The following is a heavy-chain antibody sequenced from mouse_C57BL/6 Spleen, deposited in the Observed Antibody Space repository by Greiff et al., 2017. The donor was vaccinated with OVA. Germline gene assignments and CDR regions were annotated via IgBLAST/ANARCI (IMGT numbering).Heavy chain of an antibody. Sequence: QVQLQQPGAELVKPGASVKLSCKASGYTFTSYWMHWVKQRPGQGLEWIGMIHPNSGSTNYNEKFKSKATLTVDKSSSTAYMQLSSLTSEDSAVYYCARESYGNYPYYAMDYWGQGTSVTVSS. CDR2: IHPNSGST. D-gene: IGHD2-1*01. V-gene: IGHV1-64*01. J-gene: IGHJ4*01. CDR1: GYTFTSYW. CDR3: ARESYGNYPYYAMDY.